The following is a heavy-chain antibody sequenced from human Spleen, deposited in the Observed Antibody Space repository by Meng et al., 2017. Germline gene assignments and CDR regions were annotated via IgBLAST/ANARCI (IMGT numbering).Heavy chain of an antibody. D-gene: IGHD6-13*01. CDR1: GYTFTSYG. Sequence: ASVKVSCKASGYTFTSYGISWVRQAPGQGLEWMGRINPNSGGTSYAQKFQGRVTMTRDTSISTVYMELTRLRSDDTAVYYCARDSVAAAGCDYWGQGTLVTVSS. J-gene: IGHJ4*02. V-gene: IGHV1-2*06. CDR2: INPNSGGT. CDR3: ARDSVAAAGCDY.